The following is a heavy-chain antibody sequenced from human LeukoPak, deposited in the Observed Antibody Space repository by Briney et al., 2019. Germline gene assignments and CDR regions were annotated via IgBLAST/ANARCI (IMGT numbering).Heavy chain of an antibody. CDR2: IRSKANSYAT. D-gene: IGHD1-26*01. CDR1: GFTFSGSD. J-gene: IGHJ6*03. Sequence: PGGSLRLSCAASGFTFSGSDMHWVRQASGKGLEWVGRIRSKANSYATTYAASVKGRFTISRDDSKNTAYLQMNSLKTEDTAVYYCTRGGSYNYYYYYMDVWGKGTTVTISS. CDR3: TRGGSYNYYYYYMDV. V-gene: IGHV3-73*01.